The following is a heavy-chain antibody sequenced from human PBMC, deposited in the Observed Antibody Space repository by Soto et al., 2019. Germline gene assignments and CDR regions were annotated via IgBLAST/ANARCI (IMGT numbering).Heavy chain of an antibody. D-gene: IGHD2-2*01. J-gene: IGHJ4*02. CDR1: GFTFNTYP. CDR2: ISGSGGTI. CDR3: AKDSHWAIISPTHDY. Sequence: GGSLRLSCAASGFTFNTYPMRWVRQAPGKGLEWVAAISGSGGTIYYTDSVKGRFTISRDTSKNMLYLQMDSLRAEDTAIYYCAKDSHWAIISPTHDYWGQGTLVTVSS. V-gene: IGHV3-23*01.